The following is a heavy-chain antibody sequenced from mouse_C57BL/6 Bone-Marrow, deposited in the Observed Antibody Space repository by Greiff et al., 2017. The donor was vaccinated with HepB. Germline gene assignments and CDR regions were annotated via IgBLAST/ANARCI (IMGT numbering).Heavy chain of an antibody. CDR1: GYTFTGYW. CDR2: ILPGSGST. Sequence: QVQLKQSGAELMKPGASVKLSCKATGYTFTGYWIEWVKQRPGHGLEWIGEILPGSGSTNYNEKFKGKATFTADTSSKTAYMQLSSLTTEDSAISYCARTIYYYYLAWFAYWGQGTLVTVSA. D-gene: IGHD2-4*01. J-gene: IGHJ3*01. V-gene: IGHV1-9*01. CDR3: ARTIYYYYLAWFAY.